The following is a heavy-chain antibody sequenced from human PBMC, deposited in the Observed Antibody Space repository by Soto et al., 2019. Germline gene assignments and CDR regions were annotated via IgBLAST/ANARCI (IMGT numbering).Heavy chain of an antibody. CDR2: IYYTGRT. CDR1: GVSISSHSNY. J-gene: IGHJ6*03. CDR3: ARLSPDSSSWSYYYYYMDV. V-gene: IGHV4-31*03. Sequence: SETLSVPSTVSGVSISSHSNYWSWIRQYPGKGLEWIGDIYYTGRTNYNPSLQSRLSMSVDTSENQFSLKLSSVTAADTAVYYCARLSPDSSSWSYYYYYMDVWGKGTTVTVSS. D-gene: IGHD6-13*01.